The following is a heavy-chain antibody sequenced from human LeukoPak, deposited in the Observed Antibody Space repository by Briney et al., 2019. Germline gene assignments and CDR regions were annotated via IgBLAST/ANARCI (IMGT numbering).Heavy chain of an antibody. V-gene: IGHV3-72*01. CDR3: TTDYYGSGSYPDAFDI. CDR1: GFTLSDYY. J-gene: IGHJ3*02. D-gene: IGHD3-10*01. Sequence: GGSLRLSCAASGFTLSDYYMDWVRQAPGKGLEWVGRTRNKANSYTTDYAASVKGRFTISRDDSKKSVFLQMNSLKTEDTAVYYCTTDYYGSGSYPDAFDIWGRGTMVTVSS. CDR2: TRNKANSYTT.